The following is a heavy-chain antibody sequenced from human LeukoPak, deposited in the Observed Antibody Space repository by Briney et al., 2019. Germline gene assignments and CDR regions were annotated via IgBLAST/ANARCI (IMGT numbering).Heavy chain of an antibody. D-gene: IGHD6-19*01. Sequence: GGSLRLSCAASGFTFSSYVMHWVRQAPGKGLEWVAVISYDGSNKYYADSVKGRFTISRDNSKNTLYLQMNSLRAEDTAVYYCARIVAGNSFDYWGQGTLVTVSS. J-gene: IGHJ4*02. CDR1: GFTFSSYV. V-gene: IGHV3-30-3*01. CDR3: ARIVAGNSFDY. CDR2: ISYDGSNK.